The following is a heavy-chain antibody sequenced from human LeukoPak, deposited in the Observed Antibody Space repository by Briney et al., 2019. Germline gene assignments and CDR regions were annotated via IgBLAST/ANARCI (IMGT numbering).Heavy chain of an antibody. CDR1: GFSFGSYG. CDR3: AKDMRGYYDSSAFDY. CDR2: IQYDGRTK. J-gene: IGHJ4*02. Sequence: PGGSLRLSCAASGFSFGSYGMHWVRQAPGKGLEWVTFIQYDGRTKYYADSVKGRFTVSRDNSKNRLYLQMNNLRPEDTAVYYCAKDMRGYYDSSAFDYWGQGTLVTVSS. V-gene: IGHV3-30*02. D-gene: IGHD3-22*01.